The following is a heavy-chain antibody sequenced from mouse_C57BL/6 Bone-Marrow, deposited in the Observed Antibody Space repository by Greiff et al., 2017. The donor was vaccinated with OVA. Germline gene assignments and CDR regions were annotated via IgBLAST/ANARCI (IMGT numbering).Heavy chain of an antibody. D-gene: IGHD1-1*01. CDR3: ARSSFITTVVVYAMDY. J-gene: IGHJ4*01. CDR2: ISNLAYSI. Sequence: VQLKESGGGLVQPGGSLKLSCAASGFPFSDYGMAWVRQAPRKGPEWVAFISNLAYSIYYADTVTGRFTLSRENAKNTLYLEMSSLRSEDTAMYYCARSSFITTVVVYAMDYWGQGTSVTVSS. CDR1: GFPFSDYG. V-gene: IGHV5-15*01.